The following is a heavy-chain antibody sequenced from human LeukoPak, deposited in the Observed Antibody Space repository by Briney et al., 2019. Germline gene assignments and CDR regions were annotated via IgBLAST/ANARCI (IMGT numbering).Heavy chain of an antibody. Sequence: KPSETPSLTCTVSGGSISSGSYYWSWIRQPAGKGLEWIGRIYTSGSTNYNPSLKSRVTISVDTSKNQFSLKLSSVTAADTAVYYCARGVEEIYCSGGSCYGNNFYIDYWGQGTLVTVSS. CDR1: GGSISSGSYY. CDR2: IYTSGST. J-gene: IGHJ4*02. CDR3: ARGVEEIYCSGGSCYGNNFYIDY. D-gene: IGHD2-15*01. V-gene: IGHV4-61*02.